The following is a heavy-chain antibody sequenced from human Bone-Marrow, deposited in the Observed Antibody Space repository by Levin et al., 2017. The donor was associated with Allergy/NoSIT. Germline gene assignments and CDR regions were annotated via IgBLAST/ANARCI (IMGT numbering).Heavy chain of an antibody. Sequence: GGSLRLSCAASGFTFSSYWMTWVRQAPGKGLEWVANINQDGTGKYYVDSVKGRFTISRDNAKNSLYLQMNSLRVEDTAVYYCARDGNSRTNDYDDGMDGWGQGTTVTVSS. V-gene: IGHV3-7*01. CDR3: ARDGNSRTNDYDDGMDG. J-gene: IGHJ6*02. CDR2: INQDGTGK. D-gene: IGHD1-1*01. CDR1: GFTFSSYW.